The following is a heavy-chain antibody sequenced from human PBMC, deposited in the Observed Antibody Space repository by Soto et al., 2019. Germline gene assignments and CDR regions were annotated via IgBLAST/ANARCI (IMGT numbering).Heavy chain of an antibody. J-gene: IGHJ4*02. CDR3: ARESCSSTSCTGKYFDY. Sequence: ASVKVYCKASGYTFTSCYMHWVRQAPGQGLEWMGIINPSGGSTSYAQKFQGRVTMTRDTSTSTVYMELSSLRSEDTAVYYCARESCSSTSCTGKYFDYWGQGTLVTVSS. CDR2: INPSGGST. CDR1: GYTFTSCY. D-gene: IGHD2-2*01. V-gene: IGHV1-46*03.